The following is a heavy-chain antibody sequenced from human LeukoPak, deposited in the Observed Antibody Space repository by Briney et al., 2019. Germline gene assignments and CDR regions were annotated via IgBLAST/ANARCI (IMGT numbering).Heavy chain of an antibody. V-gene: IGHV3-74*01. CDR1: GFTFSSYW. J-gene: IGHJ4*02. Sequence: PGVSVRLSCAASGFTFSSYWMHWLRHAPGKGRVGVSRINSDGSSTSYADSVKGRFTISRDNAKNTLYLQMNSLRAEDTAVYYCARLRSGYYFDYWGQGTLVTVSS. CDR3: ARLRSGYYFDY. D-gene: IGHD3-22*01. CDR2: INSDGSST.